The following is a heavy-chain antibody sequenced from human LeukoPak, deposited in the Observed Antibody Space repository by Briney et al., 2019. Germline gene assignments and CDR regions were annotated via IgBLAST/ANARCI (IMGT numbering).Heavy chain of an antibody. CDR3: ARRGGGCDGRDY. CDR2: IYYSGST. CDR1: GGSISSSSYY. J-gene: IGHJ4*02. Sequence: SETLSLTCTVSGGSISSSSYYWGWIRRPPGKGLEWIGSIYYSGSTYYNPSLKSRVTISVDTSKNQFSLKLSSVTAADTAVYYCARRGGGCDGRDYWGQGTLVTVSS. D-gene: IGHD2-15*01. V-gene: IGHV4-39*01.